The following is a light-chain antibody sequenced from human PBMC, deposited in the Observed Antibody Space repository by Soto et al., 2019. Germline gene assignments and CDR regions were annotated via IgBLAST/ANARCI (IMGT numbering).Light chain of an antibody. CDR1: QSVSNNY. J-gene: IGKJ1*01. CDR3: QQYNSYSWT. V-gene: IGKV3-20*01. CDR2: GAS. Sequence: EIVLTQSPGTLSLSPGERATLSCRASQSVSNNYLAWYQQKPGQAPRLVIYGASSRGTGIPDRFSASGSGTDFTLTISSLQPDDFATYYCQQYNSYSWTFGQGTKVDIK.